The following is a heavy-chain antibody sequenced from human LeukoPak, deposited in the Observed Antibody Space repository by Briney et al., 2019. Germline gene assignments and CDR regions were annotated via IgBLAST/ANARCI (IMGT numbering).Heavy chain of an antibody. CDR2: ISAYNGNT. D-gene: IGHD3-22*01. J-gene: IGHJ4*02. CDR3: ARYPLDQSGYRPFPLVY. CDR1: GYTFTSYG. V-gene: IGHV1-18*01. Sequence: ASVKVSCTASGYTFTSYGISWVRQAPGQGLEWMGWISAYNGNTNYAQKLQGRVTMTTDTSTSTAYMELRSLRSDDTAVYYCARYPLDQSGYRPFPLVYWGQGTLVTVSS.